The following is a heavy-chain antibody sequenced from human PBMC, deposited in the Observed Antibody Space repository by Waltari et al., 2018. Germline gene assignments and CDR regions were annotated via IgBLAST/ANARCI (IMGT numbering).Heavy chain of an antibody. CDR1: GGSFSGYY. CDR3: ASRPPDSSGYYLDY. D-gene: IGHD3-22*01. Sequence: QVQLQQWGAGLLKPSETLSLTCAVYGGSFSGYYWSWIRQPPGKGLEWIGEINQRGSTNYNPSLKSRVTISVDTSKNQFSLKLSSVTAADTAVYYCASRPPDSSGYYLDYWGQGTLVTVSS. CDR2: INQRGST. V-gene: IGHV4-34*01. J-gene: IGHJ4*02.